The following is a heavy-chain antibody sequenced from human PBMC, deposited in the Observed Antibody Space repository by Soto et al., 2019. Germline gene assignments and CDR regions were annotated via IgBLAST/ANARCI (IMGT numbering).Heavy chain of an antibody. J-gene: IGHJ6*02. Sequence: SETLSLTCTVSGGSISSYYWSWIRQPPGKGLEWIAYIYCSGSTNYNPSLKSRVTISVDTSKNQFSLKLSSVTAADTAVYYCVRYQFWAFYESGLFYYRRHVPCYYYYGMDVWGQGTTVTVSS. CDR2: IYCSGST. CDR1: GGSISSYY. V-gene: IGHV4-59*01. D-gene: IGHD3-10*01. CDR3: VRYQFWAFYESGLFYYRRHVPCYYYYGMDV.